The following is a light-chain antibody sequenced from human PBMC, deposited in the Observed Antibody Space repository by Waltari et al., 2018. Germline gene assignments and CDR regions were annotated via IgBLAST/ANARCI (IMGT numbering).Light chain of an antibody. CDR2: GKN. CDR1: SPRSYY. CDR3: NSRDSSGNHLV. Sequence: SSELTQDPAVSVALGQTVRITRTGDSPRSYYASWYQQKPGQSPVLVIYGKNNRPSGIPDRFSGSSSGNTASLTITGAQAEDEADYYCNSRDSSGNHLVFGGGTKLTVL. V-gene: IGLV3-19*01. J-gene: IGLJ2*01.